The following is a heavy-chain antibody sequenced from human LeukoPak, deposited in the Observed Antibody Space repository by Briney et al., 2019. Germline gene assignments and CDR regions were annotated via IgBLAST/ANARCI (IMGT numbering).Heavy chain of an antibody. CDR1: GGSISSGGYY. D-gene: IGHD3-22*01. Sequence: SETLSLTCTVSGGSISSGGYYWSWIRQHPGKGLEWIGYIYYSGSTYYNPSLKSRVTISVDTSKSQFSLKLSSVTAADTAVYYCARGLVDSSGYYYGYFDYWGQGTLVTVSS. CDR3: ARGLVDSSGYYYGYFDY. J-gene: IGHJ4*02. V-gene: IGHV4-31*03. CDR2: IYYSGST.